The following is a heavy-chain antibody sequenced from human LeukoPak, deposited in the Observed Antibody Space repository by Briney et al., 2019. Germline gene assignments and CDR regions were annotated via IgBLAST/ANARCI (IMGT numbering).Heavy chain of an antibody. CDR2: ISGSGGST. CDR1: GFTFSSYA. D-gene: IGHD2-2*01. Sequence: GGSLRLSCAASGFTFSSYAMSWVRQAPGKRLEWVSAISGSGGSTYYADSVKGRFTISRDNSKNTLYLQMNSLRAEDTAVYYCAKDLSGYCSSTSCPTAEYFQHWGQGTLVTVSS. CDR3: AKDLSGYCSSTSCPTAEYFQH. J-gene: IGHJ1*01. V-gene: IGHV3-23*01.